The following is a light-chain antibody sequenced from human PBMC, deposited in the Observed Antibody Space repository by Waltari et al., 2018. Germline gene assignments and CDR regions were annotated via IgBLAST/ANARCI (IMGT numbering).Light chain of an antibody. CDR2: AAS. CDR3: LQHNSYPFT. Sequence: DIQMTQSPSSLSASVGDRVTITCRASQGIRVDLGWYQQKPGRAPKRLIYAASRWQSGVPSRFSGSGSGTEFTLTISSLEPEDFGTYYCLQHNSYPFTFGPGTKVDIK. CDR1: QGIRVD. J-gene: IGKJ3*01. V-gene: IGKV1-17*01.